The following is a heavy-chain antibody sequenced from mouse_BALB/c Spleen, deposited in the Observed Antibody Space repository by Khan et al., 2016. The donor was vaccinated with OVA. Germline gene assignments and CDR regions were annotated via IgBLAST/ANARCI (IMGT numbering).Heavy chain of an antibody. Sequence: QVQLKQSGAELARPGASVKMSCKASGYTFTSYTMHWVKQRPGKGLEWIGYINPSSGYTKYTQKFKDKATLTADKSSSTAYMQLSSLTSEDAAVYYYARTHERWGQGTTLTVSS. V-gene: IGHV1-4*01. CDR1: GYTFTSYT. J-gene: IGHJ2*01. CDR2: INPSSGYT. CDR3: ARTHER.